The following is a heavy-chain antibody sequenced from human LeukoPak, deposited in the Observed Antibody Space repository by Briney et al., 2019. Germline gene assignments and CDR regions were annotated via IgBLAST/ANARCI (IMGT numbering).Heavy chain of an antibody. CDR3: ARLVATIRGLYFDY. CDR1: GYTFTSYD. V-gene: IGHV1-8*03. CDR2: MNPNSGNT. D-gene: IGHD5-12*01. J-gene: IGHJ4*02. Sequence: ASVKVSCKASGYTFTSYDINWVRQATGQGLEWMGWMNPNSGNTSYAQKFQGRVTITRNTSISTAYMELSSLRSEDTAVYYCARLVATIRGLYFDYWGQGTLVTVSS.